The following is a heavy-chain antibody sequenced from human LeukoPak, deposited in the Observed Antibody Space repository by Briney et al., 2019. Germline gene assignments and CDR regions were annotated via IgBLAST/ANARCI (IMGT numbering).Heavy chain of an antibody. D-gene: IGHD2-8*01. CDR1: GYTFTSYY. CDR2: INPSGGST. Sequence: ASVKVSCKASGYTFTSYYMHWVRQAPGQGLEWMGIINPSGGSTSYAQKFQGRVTMTRDMSTSTVYMELSSLRSEDTAVYYCARGGGAHCTNGVCPGDAFDIWGQGTMVTVSS. V-gene: IGHV1-46*01. J-gene: IGHJ3*02. CDR3: ARGGGAHCTNGVCPGDAFDI.